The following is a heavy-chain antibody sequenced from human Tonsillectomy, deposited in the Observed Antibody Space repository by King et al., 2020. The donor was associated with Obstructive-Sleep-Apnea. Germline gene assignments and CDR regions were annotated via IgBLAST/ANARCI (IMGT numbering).Heavy chain of an antibody. CDR3: ARDRVVVVAATTPDFDY. J-gene: IGHJ4*02. CDR1: GFTFSDYY. V-gene: IGHV3-11*01. Sequence: QLVQSGGGLVKPGGSLRLSCAASGFTFSDYYMSWIRQAPGKGLEWVSYISSSGSTIYYADSVKGRFTISRDNAKNSLYLQVNSLRAEDTAVYYCARDRVVVVAATTPDFDYWGQGTLVTVSS. D-gene: IGHD2-15*01. CDR2: ISSSGSTI.